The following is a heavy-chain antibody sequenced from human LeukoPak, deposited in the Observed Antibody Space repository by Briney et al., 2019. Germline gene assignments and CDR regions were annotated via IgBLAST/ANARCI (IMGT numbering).Heavy chain of an antibody. D-gene: IGHD3-3*01. CDR1: GFTFSSYG. V-gene: IGHV3-33*01. CDR3: ARWYYDFWSGYSRDAFDI. Sequence: TGGSLRLSCAASGFTFSSYGMHWVRQAPGKGLEWVAVIWYDGSNKYYADSVKGRFTISRDNSKNTLYLQMNSLRAEDTAVYYCARWYYDFWSGYSRDAFDIWGQGSMVTVSS. CDR2: IWYDGSNK. J-gene: IGHJ3*02.